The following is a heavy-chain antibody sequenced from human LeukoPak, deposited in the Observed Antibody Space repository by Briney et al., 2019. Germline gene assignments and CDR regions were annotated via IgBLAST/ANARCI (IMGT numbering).Heavy chain of an antibody. V-gene: IGHV3-11*04. Sequence: GGSLRLSCAASGFTFSDYYMSWIRQAPGKGLEWVSYISSSGSIIYYGDSVKGRFTISRDNAKNSLYLQMNSLRAEDTAVYYCAREYDSSGYYNRFDPWGQGTLVTVSS. J-gene: IGHJ5*02. CDR1: GFTFSDYY. CDR3: AREYDSSGYYNRFDP. D-gene: IGHD3-22*01. CDR2: ISSSGSII.